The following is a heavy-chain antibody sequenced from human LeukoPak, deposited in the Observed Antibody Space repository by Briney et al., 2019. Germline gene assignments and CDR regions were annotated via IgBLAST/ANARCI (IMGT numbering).Heavy chain of an antibody. CDR3: STAFGMMDFDY. V-gene: IGHV1-2*02. CDR1: GYTFTGFH. Sequence: SVKVSCKASGYTFTGFHLHWVRQAPGQGLEWMGRINPNSGDTNYAQRFQGRVTMTRDTSISTAYMELSRLTSDDTAVYYCSTAFGMMDFDYWGQGTLVTVSS. D-gene: IGHD3-3*01. J-gene: IGHJ4*02. CDR2: INPNSGDT.